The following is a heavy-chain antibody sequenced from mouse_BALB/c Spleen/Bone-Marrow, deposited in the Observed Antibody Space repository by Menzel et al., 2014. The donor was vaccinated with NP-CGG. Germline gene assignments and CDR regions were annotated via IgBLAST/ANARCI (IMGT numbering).Heavy chain of an antibody. CDR3: TRRDGNFHFDY. V-gene: IGHV6-6*01. CDR2: IRXXANNHAT. Sequence: XLQESGGGLVQPGGSMKLSCAAPGFTFXDXWXDWVXQSPXXGXXWVXXIRXXANNHATYYAESVKGRFTISRDDSKSSVYLQMNSLRAEDTGIYYCTRRDGNFHFDYWGQGTTLTVSS. CDR1: GFTFXDXW. D-gene: IGHD2-1*01. J-gene: IGHJ2*01.